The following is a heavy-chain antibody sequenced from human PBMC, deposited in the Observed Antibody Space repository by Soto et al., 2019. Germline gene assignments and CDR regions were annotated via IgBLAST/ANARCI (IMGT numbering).Heavy chain of an antibody. D-gene: IGHD3-3*01. CDR3: ARCPGEKCARNTIFGVVGEGFDY. V-gene: IGHV3-23*01. CDR1: GFTFNNFA. J-gene: IGHJ4*02. CDR2: ISDGGGST. Sequence: EVQLLESGGGLVQPGGSLRLSCAASGFTFNNFAMSWVRQAPGKGLEWVSSISDGGGSTYYGDSVKGRFTISRDNSKNTLYLQMNGLRAEDTAVYYCARCPGEKCARNTIFGVVGEGFDYWGQGTLVTVSS.